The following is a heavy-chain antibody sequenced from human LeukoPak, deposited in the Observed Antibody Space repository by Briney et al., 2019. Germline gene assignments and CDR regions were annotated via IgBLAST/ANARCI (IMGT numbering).Heavy chain of an antibody. V-gene: IGHV3-23*01. CDR2: ISSRGSTK. Sequence: GGSLRLSCAASGXIFNTYSVNWVRQTPGKGLEWISYISSRGSTKYFADSVKGRFTISRDNSKNTLYLQMNSLRAEDTAVYYCAKASRADFVVVVAGFEYWGQGTLVTVSS. D-gene: IGHD2-15*01. J-gene: IGHJ4*02. CDR3: AKASRADFVVVVAGFEY. CDR1: GXIFNTYS.